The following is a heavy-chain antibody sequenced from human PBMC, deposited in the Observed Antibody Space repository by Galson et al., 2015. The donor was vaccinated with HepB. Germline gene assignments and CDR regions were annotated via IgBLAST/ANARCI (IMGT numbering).Heavy chain of an antibody. V-gene: IGHV5-10-1*01. CDR3: ARRRLGATVSYGMDV. J-gene: IGHJ6*02. D-gene: IGHD2-21*02. CDR1: GYSFTSYW. Sequence: QSGAEVKKPGESLRISCKGSGYSFTSYWISWVRQMPGKGLEWMGRIDPSDSYTNYSPSFQGHVTISADKSISTAYLQWSSLKASDTAMYYCARRRLGATVSYGMDVWGQGTTVTVSS. CDR2: IDPSDSYT.